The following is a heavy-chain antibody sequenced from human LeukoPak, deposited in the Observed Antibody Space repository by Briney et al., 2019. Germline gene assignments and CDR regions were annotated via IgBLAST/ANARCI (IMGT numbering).Heavy chain of an antibody. CDR3: ARGRTPFGVVISELDY. D-gene: IGHD3-3*01. Sequence: SEALSLTCTVSGGSISSGDYYWSWIRQPPGKGLEWIGYIYYSGSTYYNPSLKSRVTISVDTSKNQFSLKLSSVTAADTAVYYCARGRTPFGVVISELDYWGQGTLVTVSS. CDR1: GGSISSGDYY. J-gene: IGHJ4*02. V-gene: IGHV4-30-4*01. CDR2: IYYSGST.